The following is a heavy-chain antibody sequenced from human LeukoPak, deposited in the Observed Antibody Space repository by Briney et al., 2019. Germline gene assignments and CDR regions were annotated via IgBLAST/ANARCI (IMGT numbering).Heavy chain of an antibody. D-gene: IGHD5-24*01. J-gene: IGHJ4*02. CDR3: ARDGRDGFLLDY. CDR2: IWYDGSNK. V-gene: IGHV3-33*01. CDR1: GFSLSSCG. Sequence: GGSLRLSCAASGFSLSSCGMYWVRQAPGKGLEWVAGIWYDGSNKYYADSVKGRFTISRDNSKNTLYLQMNSLRAEDTAVYYCARDGRDGFLLDYWGQGTLVTVSS.